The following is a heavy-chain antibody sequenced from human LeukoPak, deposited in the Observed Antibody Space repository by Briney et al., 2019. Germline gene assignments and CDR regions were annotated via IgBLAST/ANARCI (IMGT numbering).Heavy chain of an antibody. V-gene: IGHV4-39*01. J-gene: IGHJ4*02. CDR2: IYYSGST. CDR1: GGSISSSSYY. Sequence: SETRSLTCTVSGGSISSSSYYWGWIRQPPGKGLEWIGSIYYSGSTYYNPSLKSRVTISVDTSKNQFSLKLSSVTAADTAVYYCARGGDIVVVPAPQPFDYWGQGTLVTVSS. CDR3: ARGGDIVVVPAPQPFDY. D-gene: IGHD2-2*01.